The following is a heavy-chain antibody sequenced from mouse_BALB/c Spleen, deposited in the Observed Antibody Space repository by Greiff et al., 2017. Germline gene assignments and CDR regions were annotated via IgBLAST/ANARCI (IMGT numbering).Heavy chain of an antibody. D-gene: IGHD1-1*01. CDR3: ARDRSLAICGFAY. J-gene: IGHJ3*01. V-gene: IGHV5-9-4*01. Sequence: EVKVVESGGGLVKPGGSLKLSCAASGFTFSSYAMSWVRQSPEKRLEWVAEISSGGSYTYYPDTVTGRFTISRDNAKNTLYLEMSSLRSEDTAMYYCARDRSLAICGFAYWGQGTLVTVSA. CDR1: GFTFSSYA. CDR2: ISSGGSYT.